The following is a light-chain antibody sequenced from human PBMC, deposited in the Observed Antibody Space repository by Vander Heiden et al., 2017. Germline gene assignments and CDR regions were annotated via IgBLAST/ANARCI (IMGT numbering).Light chain of an antibody. V-gene: IGLV3-1*01. CDR2: QAS. J-gene: IGLJ2*01. CDR3: EAWDSFVV. Sequence: LIQPSSVAVPPGQTASIPCSGAKFGVTYAYRYHQKPGQSPGLVIYQASKRPTGTPERFSGSNSANTATLNISGTHTKDEADYYCEAWDSFVVFGGGTKLTVL. CDR1: KFGVTY.